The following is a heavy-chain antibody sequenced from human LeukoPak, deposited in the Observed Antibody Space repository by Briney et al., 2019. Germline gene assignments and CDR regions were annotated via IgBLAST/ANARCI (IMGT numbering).Heavy chain of an antibody. V-gene: IGHV3-23*01. D-gene: IGHD5-18*01. CDR3: ARVRGIQLPFDY. J-gene: IGHJ4*02. Sequence: SGGSLRLSCAASGFTFSSYAMSWVRQAPGKGLEWVSAISGSGGSTYHADFVKGRFTISRDNSKNTLYLQMNSLRAEDTALYYCARVRGIQLPFDYWGQGTLVTVSS. CDR1: GFTFSSYA. CDR2: ISGSGGST.